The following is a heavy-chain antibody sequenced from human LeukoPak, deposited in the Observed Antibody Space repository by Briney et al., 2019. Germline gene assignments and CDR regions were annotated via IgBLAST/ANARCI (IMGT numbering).Heavy chain of an antibody. V-gene: IGHV3-49*03. Sequence: GGSLRLSCTASGFTFGDYAMSWFRQAPGKGLEWVGFIRSKAYGGTTEYAASVKGRFTISRDDSKSIAYLQMNSLKTEDTAVYYCTRDSPPGYCSGGSCYISNAFDIWGQGTMVTVSS. CDR1: GFTFGDYA. CDR3: TRDSPPGYCSGGSCYISNAFDI. D-gene: IGHD2-15*01. J-gene: IGHJ3*02. CDR2: IRSKAYGGTT.